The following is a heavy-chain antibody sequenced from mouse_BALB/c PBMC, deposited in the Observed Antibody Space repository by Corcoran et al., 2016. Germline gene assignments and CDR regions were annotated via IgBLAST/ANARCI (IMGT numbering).Heavy chain of an antibody. CDR1: GYTFTNYG. CDR3: ARRTTAHYYAMDY. Sequence: QIQLVQSGPELKKPGETVKISCKASGYTFTNYGMNWVKQAPGKGLKWMGWINTYTGEPTYADDFKGRFTFSLETSASTAYLQINNLKNEDTATYFCARRTTAHYYAMDYWGQGTSGTVSS. CDR2: INTYTGEP. D-gene: IGHD1-2*01. V-gene: IGHV9-3-1*01. J-gene: IGHJ4*01.